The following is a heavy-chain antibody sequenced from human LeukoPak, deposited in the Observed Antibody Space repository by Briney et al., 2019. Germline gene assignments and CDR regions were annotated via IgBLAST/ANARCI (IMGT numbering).Heavy chain of an antibody. D-gene: IGHD3-22*01. CDR1: GYSFTNYW. CDR3: ASTTYYYDSSGYSYFDY. V-gene: IGHV5-51*01. J-gene: IGHJ4*02. CDR2: IYPGDSDA. Sequence: GESLKISCRVSGYSFTNYWIGWVRQMPGKGLEWMGIIYPGDSDARYSPSFQGQVTISADKSISTAYLQWSSLKASDTAIYYCASTTYYYDSSGYSYFDYWGQGTLVTVSS.